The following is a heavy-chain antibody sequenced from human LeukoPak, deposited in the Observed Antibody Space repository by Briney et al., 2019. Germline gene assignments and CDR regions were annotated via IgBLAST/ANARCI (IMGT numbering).Heavy chain of an antibody. D-gene: IGHD5-12*01. V-gene: IGHV4-39*07. CDR3: ARCHSGYVDYFDY. CDR2: IYYSGST. J-gene: IGHJ4*02. Sequence: SETLSLTCTVSGGSISSSSYYWGWIRQPPGKGLEWIGSIYYSGSTYYNPSLKSRVTISVDTSKNQFSLKLSSVTAADTAVYYCARCHSGYVDYFDYWGQGTLVTVSS. CDR1: GGSISSSSYY.